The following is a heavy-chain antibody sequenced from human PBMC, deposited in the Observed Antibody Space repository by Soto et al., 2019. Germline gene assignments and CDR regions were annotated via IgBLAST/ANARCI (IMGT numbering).Heavy chain of an antibody. J-gene: IGHJ4*02. CDR3: ARDERDSCSGGDCFDFDY. D-gene: IGHD2-21*02. V-gene: IGHV1-18*04. CDR1: GYTFTNYG. CDR2: ISTYNSNT. Sequence: QVQLVQSGGEVKKPGASVKVSCKASGYTFTNYGISWVRQAPGQGLEWLGWISTYNSNTNSAPRLQGRLTMTTDTSASIAYMELRSLTSDDTAVYYCARDERDSCSGGDCFDFDYWGQGTLVTVSS.